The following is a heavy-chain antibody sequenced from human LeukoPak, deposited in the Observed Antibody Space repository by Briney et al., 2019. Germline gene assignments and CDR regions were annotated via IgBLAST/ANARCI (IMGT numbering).Heavy chain of an antibody. CDR1: GFTFSSYS. CDR3: ARIYDSSGYSFDY. J-gene: IGHJ4*02. V-gene: IGHV3-21*01. Sequence: GGSLRLSCAASGFTFSSYSMNWVRQAPGKGLEWVSSISSSSSYIYYADSVKGRFTISRDNAKNSLYLQMNSLRAEDTAVYYCARIYDSSGYSFDYWGQGTLVTVSP. D-gene: IGHD3-22*01. CDR2: ISSSSSYI.